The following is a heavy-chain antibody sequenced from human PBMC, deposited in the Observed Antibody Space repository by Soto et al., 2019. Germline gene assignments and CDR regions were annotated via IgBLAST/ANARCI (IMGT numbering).Heavy chain of an antibody. CDR3: ARAGTHYYYYMDV. J-gene: IGHJ6*03. CDR2: IWHGGSEE. CDR1: GFTFRSYG. Sequence: GGSLSLSCAASGFTFRSYGMHWVRQAPGKGLEWVALIWHGGSEEYYADSVRGRFTISRDNSKNTQYLQMNSLRAEDTAVYYCARAGTHYYYYMDVWGKGTTVTVSS. V-gene: IGHV3-33*01.